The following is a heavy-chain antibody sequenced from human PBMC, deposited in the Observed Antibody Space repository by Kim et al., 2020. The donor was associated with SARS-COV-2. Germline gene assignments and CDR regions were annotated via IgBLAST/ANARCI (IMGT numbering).Heavy chain of an antibody. J-gene: IGHJ4*02. D-gene: IGHD6-13*01. CDR3: ARDQGRGAAAGIGGDY. CDR2: IIPILGIT. Sequence: SVKVSCKASGVPFSSYAVSWVRQAPGQGLEWMGRIIPILGITKYAQKFQGRVTISADKSTSTAYMELSSLRSEDTAVYYCARDQGRGAAAGIGGDYWGQGALVTVSS. V-gene: IGHV1-69*04. CDR1: GVPFSSYA.